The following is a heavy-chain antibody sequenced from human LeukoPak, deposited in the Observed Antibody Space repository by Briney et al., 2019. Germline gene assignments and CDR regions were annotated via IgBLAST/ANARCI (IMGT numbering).Heavy chain of an antibody. D-gene: IGHD1-14*01. V-gene: IGHV3-7*01. Sequence: GGSLRLSCAASGFTFSNYWMSWVRQAPGKGLEWVASIKQDRSEKFYVDSVKGRFTISRDNAKNSLYPQMNSLRAEDTAVYYCARVIGSATWYWGQGTLVTVSS. CDR1: GFTFSNYW. J-gene: IGHJ4*02. CDR2: IKQDRSEK. CDR3: ARVIGSATWY.